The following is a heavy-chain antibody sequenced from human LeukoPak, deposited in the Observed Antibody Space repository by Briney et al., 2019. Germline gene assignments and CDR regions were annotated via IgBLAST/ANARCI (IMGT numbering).Heavy chain of an antibody. CDR3: ARRQTYFDY. V-gene: IGHV4-4*09. CDR2: IYASGSS. CDR1: GGSISIYY. Sequence: SETLSLTYTVSGGSISIYYWSWIRQPPGKGLEWIGYIYASGSSNYNPSLKSRVTMSVDTSKNQFSLKLISVTAADAAVYYCARRQTYFDYWGQGTLVTVSS. J-gene: IGHJ4*02.